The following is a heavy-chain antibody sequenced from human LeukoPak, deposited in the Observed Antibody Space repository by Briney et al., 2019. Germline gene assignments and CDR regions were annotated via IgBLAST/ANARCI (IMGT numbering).Heavy chain of an antibody. CDR2: IRSDGSDK. J-gene: IGHJ4*02. D-gene: IGHD3-16*01. CDR3: ATRAFSSTTYGFGF. V-gene: IGHV3-30*02. Sequence: GGSLRLSCAASGFTFGSFSMHWVRQAPGKGLEWVAFIRSDGSDKYYADSLKGRFTISRDNSKNTLYLQLNNLRTEDTAVYHCATRAFSSTTYGFGFWGQGTLVTVSS. CDR1: GFTFGSFS.